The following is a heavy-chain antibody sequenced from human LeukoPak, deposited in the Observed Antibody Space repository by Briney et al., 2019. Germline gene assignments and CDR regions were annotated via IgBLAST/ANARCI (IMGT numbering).Heavy chain of an antibody. Sequence: PGGSLRLSCAASGFTFSSYAMHWVRQAPGKGLEWVAFIRYDGSNKYYADSVKGRFTISRDNSKNTLYLQMNSLRAEDTAVYYCAREQRYSSGWTSPVGIDYWGQGTLVTVSS. J-gene: IGHJ4*02. CDR1: GFTFSSYA. CDR3: AREQRYSSGWTSPVGIDY. V-gene: IGHV3-30*14. D-gene: IGHD6-19*01. CDR2: IRYDGSNK.